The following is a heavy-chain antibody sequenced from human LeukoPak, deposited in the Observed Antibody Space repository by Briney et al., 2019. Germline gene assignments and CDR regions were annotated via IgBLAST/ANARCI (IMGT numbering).Heavy chain of an antibody. D-gene: IGHD2-2*01. V-gene: IGHV6-1*01. J-gene: IGHJ4*02. CDR3: ARSLKVYCSSTSCRTYYFDY. CDR2: TYYRSKWYN. CDR1: GDSVSSNSAA. Sequence: SQTLSLTCAISGDSVSSNSAAWNWIRQSPSRGLEWLGRTYYRSKWYNDYAVSVKSRITINPDTSKNQFSLQLNSVTPEDTAVYYCARSLKVYCSSTSCRTYYFDYWGQGTLVTVSS.